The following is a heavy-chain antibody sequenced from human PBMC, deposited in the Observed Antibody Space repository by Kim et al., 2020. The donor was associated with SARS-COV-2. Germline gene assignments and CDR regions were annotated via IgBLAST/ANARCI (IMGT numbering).Heavy chain of an antibody. J-gene: IGHJ4*02. Sequence: SETLSLTCAVSGDSLTTRNWWSWVRQPPGKGLEWIGEIYYSGTTNYTPSLRRRVTISLDKSKNQFSLRLSSVTAADSAFYYCARSWPRAEGDYVLGYWGQGTPVTVSS. CDR3: ARSWPRAEGDYVLGY. D-gene: IGHD4-17*01. V-gene: IGHV4-4*02. CDR2: IYYSGTT. CDR1: GDSLTTRNW.